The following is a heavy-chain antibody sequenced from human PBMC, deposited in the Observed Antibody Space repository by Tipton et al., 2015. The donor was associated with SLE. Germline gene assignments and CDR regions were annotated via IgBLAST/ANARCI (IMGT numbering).Heavy chain of an antibody. CDR3: ARDATRGGDFDY. Sequence: SLRLSCAASGFTFSSYWMGWVRLPPGKGLEWVANIKTDGSDKYYVDSVRGRFTISRDNAKNSIFLQMNSLRAEDTAVYYCARDATRGGDFDYWGQGTLVTVSS. D-gene: IGHD3-16*01. CDR1: GFTFSSYW. J-gene: IGHJ4*02. CDR2: IKTDGSDK. V-gene: IGHV3-7*01.